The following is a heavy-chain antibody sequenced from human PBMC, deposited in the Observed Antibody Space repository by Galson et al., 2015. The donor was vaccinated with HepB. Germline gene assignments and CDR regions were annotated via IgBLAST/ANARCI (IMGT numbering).Heavy chain of an antibody. J-gene: IGHJ6*03. CDR2: MNPNSGNT. CDR1: GYTFTSYD. CDR3: ARAGSPWEFWLFSDGYYYMDV. Sequence: SVKVSCKASGYTFTSYDINWVRQATGQGLEWMGWMNPNSGNTGYAQKFQGRVTMTRNTSISTAYMELSSLRSEDTAVYYCARAGSPWEFWLFSDGYYYMDVWGKGTTVTVSS. D-gene: IGHD3-10*02. V-gene: IGHV1-8*01.